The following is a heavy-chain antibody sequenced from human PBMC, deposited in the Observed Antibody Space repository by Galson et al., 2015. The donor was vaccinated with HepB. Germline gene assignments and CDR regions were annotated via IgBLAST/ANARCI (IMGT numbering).Heavy chain of an antibody. CDR2: ISNSPTLM. CDR1: GFTFSSYT. D-gene: IGHD2/OR15-2a*01. J-gene: IGHJ5*02. Sequence: SQRLSCAASGFTFSSYTMNWVRQAPRKGLGWVASISNSPTLMFYAESVKGRFSISRDSAKDSLFLQMNSLRSEDTAVYYCARDLLPRLIDPWGQGTLVTVSS. V-gene: IGHV3-21*01. CDR3: ARDLLPRLIDP.